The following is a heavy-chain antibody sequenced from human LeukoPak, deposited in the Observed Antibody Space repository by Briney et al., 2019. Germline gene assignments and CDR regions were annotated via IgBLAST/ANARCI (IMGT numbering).Heavy chain of an antibody. Sequence: SQTLSLTCAVYGGSFSGYYWSWIRQPPGEGLEWIGEINHSGSTNYNPSLKSRVTISVDTSKNQFSLKLSSVTAADTAVYYCARHSDYVWTLDYWGQGTLVTVSS. J-gene: IGHJ4*02. CDR3: ARHSDYVWTLDY. V-gene: IGHV4-34*01. CDR1: GGSFSGYY. CDR2: INHSGST. D-gene: IGHD3-16*01.